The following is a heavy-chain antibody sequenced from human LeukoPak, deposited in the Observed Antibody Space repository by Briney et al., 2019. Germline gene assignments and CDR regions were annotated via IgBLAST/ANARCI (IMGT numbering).Heavy chain of an antibody. D-gene: IGHD5-24*01. CDR3: ARGVGMAD. Sequence: PGGSLRLSCAASGFTFSSFWMSWARQAPGKGLEWVANIKHDGSEKYYVDSVKGRFTISRDNAKTSLFLQMNSLGVDDTAVYYCARGVGMADWGQGTLVTVSP. J-gene: IGHJ4*02. CDR1: GFTFSSFW. V-gene: IGHV3-7*04. CDR2: IKHDGSEK.